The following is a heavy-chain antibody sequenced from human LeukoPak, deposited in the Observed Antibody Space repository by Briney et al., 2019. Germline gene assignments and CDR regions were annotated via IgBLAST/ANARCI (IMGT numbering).Heavy chain of an antibody. J-gene: IGHJ6*03. V-gene: IGHV1-69*06. CDR3: AINQAGYCGGGSCYRHEFYYMDV. CDR1: GGTFTTYV. CDR2: IIPVFGTA. Sequence: ASVKVSCKASGGTFTTYVISWVRQAPGQGLEWMGGIIPVFGTANYAEKFQDRVTITADKSTSTAYMELSSLRSEDTAMYYCAINQAGYCGGGSCYRHEFYYMDVWGKGTTVTVSS. D-gene: IGHD2-15*01.